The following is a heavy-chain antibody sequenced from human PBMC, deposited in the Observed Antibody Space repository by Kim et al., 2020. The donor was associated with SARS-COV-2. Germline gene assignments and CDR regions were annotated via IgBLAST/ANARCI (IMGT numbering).Heavy chain of an antibody. CDR2: IHHSGNT. CDR3: ARGPSTPGYSYGAFDI. J-gene: IGHJ3*02. V-gene: IGHV4-59*01. Sequence: SETLSLTCSVSGDSFRNYYWHWIRQPPGKGLEWIAYIHHSGNTDYTPSLKSRVTISVDTSKSQFSLKLTSVTAADTAVYYCARGPSTPGYSYGAFDIWGRGTMVTVSS. D-gene: IGHD5-18*01. CDR1: GDSFRNYY.